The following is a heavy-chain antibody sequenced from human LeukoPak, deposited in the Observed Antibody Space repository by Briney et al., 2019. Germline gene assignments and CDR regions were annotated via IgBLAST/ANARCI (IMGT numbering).Heavy chain of an antibody. J-gene: IGHJ6*03. D-gene: IGHD3-3*01. CDR2: IYYSGTT. CDR3: AGVIKYYDFWSARYYYYMDV. Sequence: SETLFLTCTVSGGSISSYYWSWIRQPPGKGLEWIGYIYYSGTTNYNPSLKSRVTISVDTSKNQFSLKLSSVTAADTAVYYCAGVIKYYDFWSARYYYYMDVWGKGTTVTVSS. CDR1: GGSISSYY. V-gene: IGHV4-59*12.